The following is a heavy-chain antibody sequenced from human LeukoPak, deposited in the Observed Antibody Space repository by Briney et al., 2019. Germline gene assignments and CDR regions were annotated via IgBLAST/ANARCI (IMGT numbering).Heavy chain of an antibody. Sequence: ETLSLTCTVSGGSISSSSYYWGWIRQPPGKGLEWIGSIYYSGSTYYNPSLKSRVTISVDTSKNQFSLKLSSVTAADTAVYYCARLSSGYDLYYFDYWGQGTLVTVSS. CDR1: GGSISSSSYY. J-gene: IGHJ4*02. CDR3: ARLSSGYDLYYFDY. D-gene: IGHD5-12*01. CDR2: IYYSGST. V-gene: IGHV4-39*01.